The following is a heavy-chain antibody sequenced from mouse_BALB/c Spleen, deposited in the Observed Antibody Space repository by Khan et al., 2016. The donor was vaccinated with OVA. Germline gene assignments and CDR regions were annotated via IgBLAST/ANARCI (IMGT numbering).Heavy chain of an antibody. CDR3: ARSVTITTVVATDFYY. CDR1: GYSITSDYA. D-gene: IGHD1-1*01. V-gene: IGHV3-2*02. J-gene: IGHJ2*01. CDR2: ISYSGRT. Sequence: EVQLQESGPGLVKPSQSLSLTCTVTGYSITSDYAWNWIRQFPGNKLEWMGYISYSGRTSYNPSLKSRISITRDTSKNQFFLQLNSVTTEDTATYYCARSVTITTVVATDFYYWGQGTTHTVSS.